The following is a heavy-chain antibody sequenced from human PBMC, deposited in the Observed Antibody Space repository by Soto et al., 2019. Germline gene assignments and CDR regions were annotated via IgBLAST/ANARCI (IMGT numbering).Heavy chain of an antibody. Sequence: GGSLRLSCAASGFTVSSNYMSWVRQAPGKGLEWVSVIYSGGSTYYADSVKGRFTISRDNSKNTLYLQMNSLRAEDTAVYYCARDAVNLAALLKGPGAFDIWGQGKMVTVSS. CDR2: IYSGGST. J-gene: IGHJ3*02. CDR1: GFTVSSNY. CDR3: ARDAVNLAALLKGPGAFDI. D-gene: IGHD6-13*01. V-gene: IGHV3-66*01.